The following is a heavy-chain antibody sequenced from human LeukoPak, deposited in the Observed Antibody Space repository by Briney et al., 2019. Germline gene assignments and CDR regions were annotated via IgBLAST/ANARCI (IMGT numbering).Heavy chain of an antibody. D-gene: IGHD4-17*01. CDR1: GYTFTSYG. CDR2: ISAYNGNT. CDR3: ARGFYGDYGGAAFDI. Sequence: ASVKVSCKASGYTFTSYGISWVRQAPGQGLERMGWISAYNGNTNYAQKLQGRVTMTTDTSTSTAYMELRSLRSDDTAVYYCARGFYGDYGGAAFDIWGQGTMVTVSS. V-gene: IGHV1-18*01. J-gene: IGHJ3*02.